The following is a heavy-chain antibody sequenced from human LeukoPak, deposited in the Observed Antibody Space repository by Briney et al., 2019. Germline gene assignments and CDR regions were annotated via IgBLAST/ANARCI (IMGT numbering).Heavy chain of an antibody. D-gene: IGHD2-2*01. CDR1: GGSISSGGYS. V-gene: IGHV4-30-2*01. J-gene: IGHJ6*02. CDR3: ARSHIVVVPAAVRYYYYGMDV. CDR2: IYHSGST. Sequence: PSQTLSLTCAVSGGSISSGGYSWSWIRQPPGKGLEWIGYIYHSGSTYYNPSLKSRVTISVDRSKNQFSLKLSSVTAAGTAVYYCARSHIVVVPAAVRYYYYGMDVWGQGTTVTVSS.